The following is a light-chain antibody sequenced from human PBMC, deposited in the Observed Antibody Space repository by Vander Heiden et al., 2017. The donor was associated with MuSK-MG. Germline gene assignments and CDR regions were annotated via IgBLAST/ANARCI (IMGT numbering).Light chain of an antibody. CDR2: DAS. CDR3: QQRSNGPPIFT. CDR1: QSVSSY. V-gene: IGKV3-11*01. Sequence: EIVLTQSPATLSLSPGERATLSCRASQSVSSYLAWYQQKPGQAPRLLIYDASNRATGITARFSGSGHGTDFTLTISSREPEDFAVYYCQQRSNGPPIFTFGHGTKVDIK. J-gene: IGKJ3*01.